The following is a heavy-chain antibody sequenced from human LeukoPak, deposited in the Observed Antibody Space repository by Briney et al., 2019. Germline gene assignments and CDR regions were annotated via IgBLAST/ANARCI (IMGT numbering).Heavy chain of an antibody. CDR3: AKAGYSSGWYAPDY. CDR2: ISGSGSTT. J-gene: IGHJ4*02. Sequence: PGGSLRLSCVASGFTFSSYAMSWVRQAPGKGLEWVSPISGSGSTTYYADSVKGRVTISRDNYKNTLYLQMNSLRAEDTAVYCCAKAGYSSGWYAPDYWGQGTLVTVSS. V-gene: IGHV3-23*01. CDR1: GFTFSSYA. D-gene: IGHD6-19*01.